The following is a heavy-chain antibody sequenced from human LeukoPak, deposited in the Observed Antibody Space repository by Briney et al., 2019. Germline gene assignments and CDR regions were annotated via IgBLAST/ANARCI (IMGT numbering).Heavy chain of an antibody. V-gene: IGHV1-18*01. CDR2: ISAYNGNT. D-gene: IGHD3-10*01. Sequence: ASVKVSCKASGYTFTSYGISWVRQAPGQGPEWMGWISAYNGNTNYAQRLQGRVTMTTDTSTSTAYMELRSLRSDDTAVYYCARIGRLWFGELFLDYWGQGTLVTVSS. CDR1: GYTFTSYG. J-gene: IGHJ4*02. CDR3: ARIGRLWFGELFLDY.